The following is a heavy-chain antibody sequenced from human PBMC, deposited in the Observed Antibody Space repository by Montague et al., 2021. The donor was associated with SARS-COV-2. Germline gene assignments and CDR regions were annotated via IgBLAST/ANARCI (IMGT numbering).Heavy chain of an antibody. CDR2: IYTSGSP. CDR1: GGAISSGSYY. V-gene: IGHV4-61*02. D-gene: IGHD3-9*01. J-gene: IGHJ5*02. CDR3: AREWVYYDILTGYRNWFDP. Sequence: TLSLTCTGSGGAISSGSYYWSWIRQPAGKGLEWIGRIYTSGSPNYNPSLKSRVTISVDTSKNQFSLKLSSVTAADTAVYYCAREWVYYDILTGYRNWFDPWGQGTLVTVSS.